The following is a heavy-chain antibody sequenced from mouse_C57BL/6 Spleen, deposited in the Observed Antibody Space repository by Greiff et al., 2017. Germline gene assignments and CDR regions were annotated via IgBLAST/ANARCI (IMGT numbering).Heavy chain of an antibody. CDR3: ASHGSSYNYAMDY. V-gene: IGHV14-2*01. CDR1: GFNIKDYY. CDR2: IDPEDGET. Sequence: VQLQQSGAELVKPGASVKLSCTASGFNIKDYYMNWVKQRTEQGLEWIGRIDPEDGETKYDPKFQGKATITADTSSNTAYLQLSSLTSEDTAVYYCASHGSSYNYAMDYWGQGTSVTVSS. D-gene: IGHD1-1*01. J-gene: IGHJ4*01.